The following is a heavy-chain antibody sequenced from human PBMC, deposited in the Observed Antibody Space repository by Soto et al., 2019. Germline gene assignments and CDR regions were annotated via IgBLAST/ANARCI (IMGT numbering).Heavy chain of an antibody. V-gene: IGHV3-48*03. D-gene: IGHD4-4*01. Sequence: EVQLVESGGGLVQPGGSLRLSCAASGFTFSSYEMNWVRQAPGKGLEWVSYISSSGKTIYYADSVKGRFTISRDNVKNSLFLQMNSLRAEDTAVYYCAKSPYSNYAYGMDVWGQGTTVIVSS. CDR1: GFTFSSYE. CDR2: ISSSGKTI. CDR3: AKSPYSNYAYGMDV. J-gene: IGHJ6*02.